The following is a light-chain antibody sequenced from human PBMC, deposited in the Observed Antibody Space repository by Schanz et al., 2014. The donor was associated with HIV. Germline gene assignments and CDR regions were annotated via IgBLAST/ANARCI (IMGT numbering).Light chain of an antibody. V-gene: IGLV2-14*03. CDR1: SSDVGGYTY. CDR3: QSYDSSLSGSV. J-gene: IGLJ3*02. CDR2: DVT. Sequence: QSALTQPASVSGSPGQSITISCTGTSSDVGGYTYVSWYQQHPGKAPKLIIYDVTNRPSGVPDRFSGSKSGNTASLTVSGLQADDEADYYCQSYDSSLSGSVFGGGTKLTVL.